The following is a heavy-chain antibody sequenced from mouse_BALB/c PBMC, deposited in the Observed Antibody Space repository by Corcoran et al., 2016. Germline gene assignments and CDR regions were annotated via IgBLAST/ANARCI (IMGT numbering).Heavy chain of an antibody. D-gene: IGHD2-1*01. Sequence: EVQLLETGGGLVQPGGSRGLSGEGSGFTFSGFWMSWVRQTPGKTLEWIGDINSDGSAINYAPSIKDRFTIFRDNDKSTLYLQISNVLSEDTATYFCMRYGNYWYFDVWGAGTTVTVSS. J-gene: IGHJ1*01. CDR1: GFTFSGFW. V-gene: IGHV11-2*02. CDR2: INSDGSAI. CDR3: MRYGNYWYFDV.